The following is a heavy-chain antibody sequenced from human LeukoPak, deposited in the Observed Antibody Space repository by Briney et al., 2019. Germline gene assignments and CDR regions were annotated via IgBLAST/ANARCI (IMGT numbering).Heavy chain of an antibody. D-gene: IGHD2-2*01. V-gene: IGHV1-18*01. Sequence: ASVKVSCKASGYTFTNYGISWVRQAPGQGLEWMGRISAYNGNTNYAQKVQGRVTMTTDTSTNIAYMELRSLGSDDTAVYYCARRGNCSSTSCQFDPWGQGTLVTVSS. CDR1: GYTFTNYG. J-gene: IGHJ5*02. CDR2: ISAYNGNT. CDR3: ARRGNCSSTSCQFDP.